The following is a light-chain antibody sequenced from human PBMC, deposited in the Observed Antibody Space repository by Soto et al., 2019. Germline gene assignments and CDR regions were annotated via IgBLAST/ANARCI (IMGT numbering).Light chain of an antibody. V-gene: IGKV3-20*01. J-gene: IGKJ1*01. Sequence: EIVLTQSPGTLSLSPGERATLSCRASQSVNSVYLAWYQQPPGQAPRLLIYAASTRAFGIPDRLSASGSGTDFTLTISRLEPEDFAVYYCQLYSSSLWTFGQGTKVEI. CDR1: QSVNSVY. CDR3: QLYSSSLWT. CDR2: AAS.